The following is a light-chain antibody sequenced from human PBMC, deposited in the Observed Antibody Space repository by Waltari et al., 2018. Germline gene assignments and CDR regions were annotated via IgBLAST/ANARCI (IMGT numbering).Light chain of an antibody. CDR3: LQQHSYPLT. CDR2: ATT. CDR1: QDINGY. J-gene: IGKJ4*01. Sequence: DIQMTQSPSSLSASVGDTVTVTCRASQDINGYLHWFQQKPGKAPKLLIYATTTLHSGVPSRFSGSGSGTEFTLTISSLQPEDFATYFCLQQHSYPLTFGEGPTWRS. V-gene: IGKV1-17*01.